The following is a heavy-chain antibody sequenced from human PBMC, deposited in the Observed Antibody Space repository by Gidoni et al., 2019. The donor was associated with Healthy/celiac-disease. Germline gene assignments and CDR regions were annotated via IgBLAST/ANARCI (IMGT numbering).Heavy chain of an antibody. J-gene: IGHJ4*02. V-gene: IGHV3-15*01. Sequence: EVQLVESGGGLVKPGGSLRLSCAASGFTFSNAWMSWVRQAPGKGLEWVGRIKSKTDGGTTDYAAPVKGRFTISRDDSKNTLYLQMNSLKTEDTAVYYCTTPIWFGELLSDYWGQGTLVTVSS. D-gene: IGHD3-10*01. CDR1: GFTFSNAW. CDR3: TTPIWFGELLSDY. CDR2: IKSKTDGGTT.